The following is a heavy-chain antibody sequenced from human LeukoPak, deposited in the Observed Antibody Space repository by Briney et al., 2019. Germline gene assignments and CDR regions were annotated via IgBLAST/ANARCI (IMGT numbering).Heavy chain of an antibody. D-gene: IGHD6-6*01. CDR2: IIPIFGTA. CDR3: ARDLDSRSSFVMDV. J-gene: IGHJ6*03. Sequence: SVKVSCKASGGTFSSYAISWVRQAPGQGLEWMGRIIPIFGTANYAQKFQGRVTITADEFKSTAYMELSGLRSEDTAVYYCARDLDSRSSFVMDVWGKGTTVTVSS. CDR1: GGTFSSYA. V-gene: IGHV1-69*13.